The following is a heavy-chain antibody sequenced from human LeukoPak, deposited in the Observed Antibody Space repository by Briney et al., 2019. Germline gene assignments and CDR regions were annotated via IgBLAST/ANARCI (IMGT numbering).Heavy chain of an antibody. CDR3: AKTWKRQLVGVFFDY. J-gene: IGHJ4*02. D-gene: IGHD6-13*01. Sequence: GGSLRLSCAASGFSFSTYGMSWVRLAPGEGLEWVSAISDSGGTTYYADSVKGRFTISRDNSKNTLYLQMNSLRAEDTALYYCAKTWKRQLVGVFFDYWGQGTLVTVSS. V-gene: IGHV3-23*01. CDR1: GFSFSTYG. CDR2: ISDSGGTT.